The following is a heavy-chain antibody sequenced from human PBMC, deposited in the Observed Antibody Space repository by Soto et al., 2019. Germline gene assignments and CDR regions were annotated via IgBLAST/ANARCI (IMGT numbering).Heavy chain of an antibody. CDR2: ISAYNGNT. J-gene: IGHJ4*02. CDR1: GYTFTSYG. Sequence: ASVKVSCKASGYTFTSYGISWLRQSPGQGLEWMGWISAYNGNTNYAQKLQGRVTMTTDTSTSTAYMELRSLRSDDTAVYYCAREQWGAPQGLFDYWGQGTLVTVSS. V-gene: IGHV1-18*04. CDR3: AREQWGAPQGLFDY. D-gene: IGHD1-26*01.